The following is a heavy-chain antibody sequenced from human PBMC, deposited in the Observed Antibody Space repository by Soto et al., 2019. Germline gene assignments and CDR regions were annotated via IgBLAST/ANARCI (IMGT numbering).Heavy chain of an antibody. CDR2: IYSTGIT. D-gene: IGHD5-12*01. Sequence: SETLSLTCTVSGQSLMSGFYWDWVRQSPGKGLEWVGDIYSTGITFYNPSLKGRVTIARETSKNEVTLTVTSVTAADAAVYYCARRSGPTGYDFWGQGTLVTVS. V-gene: IGHV4-38-2*02. CDR3: ARRSGPTGYDF. CDR1: GQSLMSGFY. J-gene: IGHJ1*01.